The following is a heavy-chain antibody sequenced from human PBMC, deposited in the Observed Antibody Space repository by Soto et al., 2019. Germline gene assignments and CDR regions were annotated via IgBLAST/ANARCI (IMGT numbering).Heavy chain of an antibody. Sequence: SETLSLTCTVSGGSVSSVNSYWSWIRQPPGKGLEWIGYIYYSGSTNYNPSLKSRVTISVDTSKNQFSLKLSSVTAADTAVYYCARGSSSSLDYWGQGTLVTVSS. D-gene: IGHD6-6*01. CDR2: IYYSGST. CDR1: GGSVSSVNSY. J-gene: IGHJ4*02. CDR3: ARGSSSSLDY. V-gene: IGHV4-61*01.